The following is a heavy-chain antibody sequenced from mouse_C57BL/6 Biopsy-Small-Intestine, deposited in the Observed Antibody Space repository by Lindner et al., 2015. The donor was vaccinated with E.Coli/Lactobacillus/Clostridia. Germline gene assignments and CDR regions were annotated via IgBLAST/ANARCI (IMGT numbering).Heavy chain of an antibody. J-gene: IGHJ3*01. D-gene: IGHD1-3*01. CDR1: GYVFSNSW. CDR3: ARQSGSFAY. Sequence: VQLQESGPELVKPGASVKISCKASGYVFSNSWMNWVKQRPGKGLEWIGRIYPGDGDTNYNGKFKGKATLTADKSSSTAYMQLSSLTSEDSAVYFCARQSGSFAYWGQGTLVTVSA. V-gene: IGHV1-82*01. CDR2: IYPGDGDT.